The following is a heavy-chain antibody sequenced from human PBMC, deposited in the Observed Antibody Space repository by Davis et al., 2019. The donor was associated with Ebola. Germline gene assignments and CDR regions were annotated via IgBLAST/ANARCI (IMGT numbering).Heavy chain of an antibody. Sequence: PSETLSLTCTVSGGSISSYYWSWIRQPPGKGLEWIGYIYYSGSTYYNPSLNGRVTMSVDTSKDQFSLRLTSVTAADTAVYYCARERVNYGTNLFDPWGRGTLVTVSS. CDR2: IYYSGST. CDR1: GGSISSYY. V-gene: IGHV4-59*12. CDR3: ARERVNYGTNLFDP. D-gene: IGHD3-16*01. J-gene: IGHJ5*02.